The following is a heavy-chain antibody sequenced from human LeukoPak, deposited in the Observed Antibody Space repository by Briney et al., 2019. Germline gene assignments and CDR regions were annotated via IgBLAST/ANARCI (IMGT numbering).Heavy chain of an antibody. CDR3: ARRFFDI. V-gene: IGHV3-7*01. CDR1: GFTFSSHW. J-gene: IGHJ3*02. Sequence: PGGSLRLSCAASGFTFSSHWMSWVRQAPGKGLEWVANIKQDGSEKYYVDSVKGRFTISRDNAKNSLYLQMNSLRAEDTAVYYCARRFFDIWGQGTMVTVSS. CDR2: IKQDGSEK.